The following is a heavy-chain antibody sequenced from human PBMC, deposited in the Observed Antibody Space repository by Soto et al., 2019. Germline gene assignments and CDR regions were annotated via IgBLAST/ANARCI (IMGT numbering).Heavy chain of an antibody. CDR2: ISYDGGNK. CDR3: ARAWLAGEGDLSDY. Sequence: GGSLRLSCAASGFTFSSYAMHWVRQAPGKGLEWVAVISYDGGNKYYADSVKGRFTISRDNSKNTLYLQMNSLRAEDTAVYYCARAWLAGEGDLSDYWGQGTLVTVSS. V-gene: IGHV3-30-3*01. J-gene: IGHJ4*02. CDR1: GFTFSSYA. D-gene: IGHD3-16*02.